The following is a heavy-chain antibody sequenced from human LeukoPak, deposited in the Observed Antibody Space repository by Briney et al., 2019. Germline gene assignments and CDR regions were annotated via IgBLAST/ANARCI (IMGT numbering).Heavy chain of an antibody. Sequence: SETLSLTCTVSGGSISSGDNYWSWIRQPPGKGLEWIGYIYYSGSTYYNPSLKSRVTISVDTSKNQFSLNLSSVTAADTAVYYCALNRASGSSYNRRYYFDYWGQGTLVTVSS. D-gene: IGHD3-10*01. CDR2: IYYSGST. CDR1: GGSISSGDNY. V-gene: IGHV4-30-4*01. J-gene: IGHJ4*02. CDR3: ALNRASGSSYNRRYYFDY.